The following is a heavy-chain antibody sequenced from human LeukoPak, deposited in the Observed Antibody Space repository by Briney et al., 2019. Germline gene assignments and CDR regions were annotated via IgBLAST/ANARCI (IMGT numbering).Heavy chain of an antibody. CDR2: ISYTWST. J-gene: IGHJ4*02. CDR1: GGSISSYY. V-gene: IGHV4-59*01. CDR3: ARYHYDSSVYYYYFDY. Sequence: SETLSLTCTVPGGSISSYYWSWIRQPPGKGLEWIGYISYTWSTSYNPSLKSRVTMSVDTSKNQFSLKLSSVTAADTALYYCARYHYDSSVYYYYFDYWGQGTLVTVSS. D-gene: IGHD3-22*01.